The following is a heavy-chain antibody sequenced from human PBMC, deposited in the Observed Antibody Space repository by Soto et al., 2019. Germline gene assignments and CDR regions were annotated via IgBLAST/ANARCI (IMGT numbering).Heavy chain of an antibody. CDR2: IYYSGST. J-gene: IGHJ5*02. CDR3: ARQDTWSGYYKGGFDP. CDR1: GGSISSSSYY. V-gene: IGHV4-39*01. Sequence: SETLSLTCTVSGGSISSSSYYWGWIRQPPGKGLEWIGSIYYSGSTYYNPSLKSRVTISVDTSKNQFSLKLSSVTAADTAVYYCARQDTWSGYYKGGFDPWGQGTLVTVSS. D-gene: IGHD3-3*01.